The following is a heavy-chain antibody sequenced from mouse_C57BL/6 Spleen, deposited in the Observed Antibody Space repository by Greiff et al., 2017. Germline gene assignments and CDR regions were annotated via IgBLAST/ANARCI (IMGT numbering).Heavy chain of an antibody. J-gene: IGHJ4*01. CDR1: GYSITSGYY. V-gene: IGHV3-6*01. Sequence: EVQLQQSGPGLVKPSQSLSLTCSVTGYSITSGYYWNWIRQFPGNKLEWMGYISYDGSNNYNPSLKNRISITRDTSKNQFFLKLNSVTTEDTATYYCARVALYYGSSDAMDYWGQGTSVTVSS. CDR2: ISYDGSN. CDR3: ARVALYYGSSDAMDY. D-gene: IGHD1-1*01.